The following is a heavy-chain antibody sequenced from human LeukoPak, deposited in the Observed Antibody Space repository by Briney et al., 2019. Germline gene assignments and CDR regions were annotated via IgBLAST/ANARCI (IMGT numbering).Heavy chain of an antibody. D-gene: IGHD3-22*01. CDR3: AKDQSGGSSGYPEPFDY. CDR1: GFTFSSYG. V-gene: IGHV3-30*18. CDR2: ISYDGSNK. J-gene: IGHJ4*02. Sequence: GGSLRLSCAASGFTFSSYGMHWVRQAPGKGLEGVAVISYDGSNKYYADSVNGRFTISRDNSKNTLYLQMNSLRAEDTAVYYCAKDQSGGSSGYPEPFDYWGRGTLVTVSS.